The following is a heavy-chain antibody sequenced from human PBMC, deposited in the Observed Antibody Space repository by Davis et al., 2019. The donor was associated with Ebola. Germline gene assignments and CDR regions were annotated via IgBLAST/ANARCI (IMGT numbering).Heavy chain of an antibody. CDR3: ARDPTGELSLNVAFDI. D-gene: IGHD3-16*02. Sequence: AASVKVSCKASGYTFTSYYMHWVRQAPGQGLEWMGIINPSGGSTSYAQKFQGRVTITADKSTSTAYMELSSLRSEDTAVYYCARDPTGELSLNVAFDIWGQGTMVTVSS. V-gene: IGHV1-46*01. CDR2: INPSGGST. J-gene: IGHJ3*02. CDR1: GYTFTSYY.